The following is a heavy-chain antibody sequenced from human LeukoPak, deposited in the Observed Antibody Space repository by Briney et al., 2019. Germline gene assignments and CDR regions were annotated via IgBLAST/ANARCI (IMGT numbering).Heavy chain of an antibody. Sequence: GRSLRLSCAASGFTFSSYAMHWVRQAPGKGLEWVAVISYDGSNKYYADSVKGRFTISRDNSKNTLYLQMNCLRAEDTAVYYCASFYCSSTSCHNPHFDYWGQGTLVTVSS. J-gene: IGHJ4*02. D-gene: IGHD2-2*02. CDR2: ISYDGSNK. CDR1: GFTFSSYA. CDR3: ASFYCSSTSCHNPHFDY. V-gene: IGHV3-30*04.